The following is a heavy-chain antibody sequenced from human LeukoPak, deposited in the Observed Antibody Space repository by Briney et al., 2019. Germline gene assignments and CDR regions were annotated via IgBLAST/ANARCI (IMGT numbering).Heavy chain of an antibody. CDR2: IYYSGST. J-gene: IGHJ4*02. CDR3: ARSRDGYNLGRYFDY. V-gene: IGHV4-61*01. CDR1: GGSISSNNYY. D-gene: IGHD5-24*01. Sequence: PSETLSLTCTVSGGSISSNNYYWSWIRQPPGKGLEWIGYIYYSGSTNYNPSLKSRVTISVDTSKNQFSLKLSSVTAADTAVYYCARSRDGYNLGRYFDYWGQGTLVTVSS.